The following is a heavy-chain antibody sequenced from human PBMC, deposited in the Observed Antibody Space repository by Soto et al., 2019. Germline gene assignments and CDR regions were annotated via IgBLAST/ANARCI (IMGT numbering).Heavy chain of an antibody. Sequence: GGSLRLSCAASGFTFSSYGMHWVRQAPGKGLEWVAVIWYDGSNKYYADSVKGRFTISRDNSKNTLYLQMNSLRAEDTAVYYCARSDFWSGYSLVYYYYGMDVWGQGTTVTVSS. V-gene: IGHV3-33*01. D-gene: IGHD3-3*01. CDR3: ARSDFWSGYSLVYYYYGMDV. J-gene: IGHJ6*02. CDR2: IWYDGSNK. CDR1: GFTFSSYG.